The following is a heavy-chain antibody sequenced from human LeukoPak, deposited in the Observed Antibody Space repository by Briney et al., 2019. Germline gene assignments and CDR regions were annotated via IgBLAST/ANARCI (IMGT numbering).Heavy chain of an antibody. CDR1: GYTFTNYG. Sequence: ASVKVSCKASGYTFTNYGISWVRQAPGQGLEWMGWISGYNDNTNYAQKLQGRVTMTTDTSTSTAYMELRSLRSDDTAVYYCARLTYGDYGPNWFDPWGQGTLVTVSS. D-gene: IGHD4-17*01. CDR3: ARLTYGDYGPNWFDP. CDR2: ISGYNDNT. V-gene: IGHV1-18*01. J-gene: IGHJ5*02.